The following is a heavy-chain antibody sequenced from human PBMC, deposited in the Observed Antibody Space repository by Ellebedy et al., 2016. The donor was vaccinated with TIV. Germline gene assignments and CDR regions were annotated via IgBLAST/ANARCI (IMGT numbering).Heavy chain of an antibody. J-gene: IGHJ4*02. Sequence: DSVRGRFTISRDNAKNSLYLEMNSLKVDDTAVYYCASARLRELSLYTDYYFDYWGQGTLVTVSS. D-gene: IGHD3-16*02. CDR3: ASARLRELSLYTDYYFDY. V-gene: IGHV3-7*01.